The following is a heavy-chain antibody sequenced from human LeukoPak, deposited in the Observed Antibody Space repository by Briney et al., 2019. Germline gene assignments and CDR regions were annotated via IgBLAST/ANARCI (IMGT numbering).Heavy chain of an antibody. CDR1: GYTFTGYY. Sequence: ASVKVSCKASGYTFTGYYMHWVRQAPGQGLEWMGWINPNSGGTNYAQKFQGWVTMTRDTSISTAYMELSRLRSDDTAVYYCAGDLGSSDCSGGSCYSWGMDVWGQGTTVTVSS. V-gene: IGHV1-2*04. CDR3: AGDLGSSDCSGGSCYSWGMDV. CDR2: INPNSGGT. D-gene: IGHD2-15*01. J-gene: IGHJ6*02.